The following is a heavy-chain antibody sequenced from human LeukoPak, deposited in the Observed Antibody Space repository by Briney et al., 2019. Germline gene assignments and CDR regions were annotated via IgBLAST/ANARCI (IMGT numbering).Heavy chain of an antibody. CDR3: AKDTGRTYYYDSSGFFDY. V-gene: IGHV3-9*01. J-gene: IGHJ4*02. CDR1: GFTFDDYA. CDR2: ISWNSGSI. Sequence: GRSLRLSCAASGFTFDDYAMHWVRQAPGEGLEWVSGISWNSGSIGYADSVKGRFTISRDNAKNSLYLQMNSLRAEDTALYYCAKDTGRTYYYDSSGFFDYWGQGTLVTVSS. D-gene: IGHD3-22*01.